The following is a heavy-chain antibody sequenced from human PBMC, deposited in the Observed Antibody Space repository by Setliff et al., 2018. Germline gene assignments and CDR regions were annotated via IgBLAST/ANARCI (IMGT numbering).Heavy chain of an antibody. D-gene: IGHD2-2*01. Sequence: ASVKVSCKASGYTFTSYDINWVRQATGQGLEWMGWMNPNSGNTGYAQKFQGRVTMTRNTSISTAYMELSSLRSEDAAIYYCATVPGGCSGTSCQIPNWGQGILVTVSS. V-gene: IGHV1-8*02. CDR2: MNPNSGNT. CDR3: ATVPGGCSGTSCQIPN. CDR1: GYTFTSYD. J-gene: IGHJ4*02.